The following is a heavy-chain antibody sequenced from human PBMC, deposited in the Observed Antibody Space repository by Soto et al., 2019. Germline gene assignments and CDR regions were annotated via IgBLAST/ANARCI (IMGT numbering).Heavy chain of an antibody. V-gene: IGHV6-1*01. D-gene: IGHD3-3*01. CDR3: ARGITIFGVVYYYYYYMDV. CDR1: GDSVSSNSAA. J-gene: IGHJ6*03. CDR2: TYYSSKWYN. Sequence: SQTLSLTCAISGDSVSSNSAAWNWIRQSPSRGLEWLGRTYYSSKWYNDYAVSVKSRITINPDTSKNQFSLQLNSVTPEDTAVYYCARGITIFGVVYYYYYYMDVWGKGTTVTVSS.